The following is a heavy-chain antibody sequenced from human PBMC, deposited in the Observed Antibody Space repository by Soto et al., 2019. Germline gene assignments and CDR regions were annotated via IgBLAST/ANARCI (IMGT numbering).Heavy chain of an antibody. J-gene: IGHJ6*02. CDR1: GGSFSAYD. V-gene: IGHV4-34*01. D-gene: IGHD5-12*01. CDR3: ARVPVATISPYYYYRMDV. Sequence: SETLSLTCAVYGGSFSAYDWSWIRQPPGKGLEWIGEINHSGSTNYNPSLKSRVTISVDKSKNQFSLKLSSVTAADTAVYYCARVPVATISPYYYYRMDVRAQRTTVHVSS. CDR2: INHSGST.